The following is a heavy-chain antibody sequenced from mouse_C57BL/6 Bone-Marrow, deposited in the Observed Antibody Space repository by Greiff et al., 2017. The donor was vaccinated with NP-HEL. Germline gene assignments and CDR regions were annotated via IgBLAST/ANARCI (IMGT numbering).Heavy chain of an antibody. CDR2: IWGVGST. CDR1: GFSLTSYG. V-gene: IGHV2-6*01. J-gene: IGHJ2*01. D-gene: IGHD2-5*01. Sequence: VQRVESGPGLVAPSQSLSITCTVSGFSLTSYGVDWVRQSPGKGLEWLGVIWGVGSTNYNSALKSRLSISKDNAKSQVFLKMNSLQTDDTAMYYCARYSNYGYFDYWGQGTTLTVSS. CDR3: ARYSNYGYFDY.